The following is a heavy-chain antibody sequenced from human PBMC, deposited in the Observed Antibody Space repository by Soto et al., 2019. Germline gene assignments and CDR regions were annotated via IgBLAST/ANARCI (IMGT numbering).Heavy chain of an antibody. J-gene: IGHJ6*02. V-gene: IGHV3-11*06. CDR3: ARGVVVVTAAYGMDV. D-gene: IGHD2-15*01. CDR1: GFTFSDYY. Sequence: GGSLRLSCAASGFTFSDYYMSWIRPAPGKGLEWVSYISSSSSYTNYADSVKGRFTISRDNAKNSLYLQMNSLRAEDAAIYYCARGVVVVTAAYGMDVWGQGTTVTVSS. CDR2: ISSSSSYT.